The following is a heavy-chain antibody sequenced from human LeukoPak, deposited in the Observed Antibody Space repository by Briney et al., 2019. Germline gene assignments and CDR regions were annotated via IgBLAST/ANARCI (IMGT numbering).Heavy chain of an antibody. CDR2: ISAYNGNT. D-gene: IGHD1-26*01. CDR3: ATRIVGATSLDY. J-gene: IGHJ4*02. V-gene: IGHV1-18*01. Sequence: ASVKVSRKASGYTFTSYGISWVRQAPGQGLEWMGWISAYNGNTNYAQKLQGRVTMTTDTSTSTAYMELRSLRSDDTAVYYCATRIVGATSLDYWGQGTLVTVSS. CDR1: GYTFTSYG.